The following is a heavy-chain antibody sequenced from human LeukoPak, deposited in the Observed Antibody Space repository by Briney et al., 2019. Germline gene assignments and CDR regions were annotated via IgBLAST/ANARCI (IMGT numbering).Heavy chain of an antibody. CDR1: GYTVTNYW. CDR2: IYPGDSDT. J-gene: IGHJ4*02. V-gene: IGHV5-51*01. CDR3: ARRGPSTEYFDH. Sequence: GESLKISCKGSGYTVTNYWFGRVRQQPGKGLEWMVIIYPGDSDTRYNPSFQGRVTISADKSISTAYLQWSSVDASDTGIYYCARRGPSTEYFDHWGQGTLVTVSS. D-gene: IGHD3-16*01.